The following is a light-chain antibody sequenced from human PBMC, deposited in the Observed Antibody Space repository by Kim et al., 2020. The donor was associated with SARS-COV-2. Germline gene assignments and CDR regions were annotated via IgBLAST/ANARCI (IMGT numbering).Light chain of an antibody. CDR2: AAS. J-gene: IGKJ2*01. CDR1: QGISSN. V-gene: IGKV1-9*01. CDR3: QQLNSYPRT. Sequence: ASLGDRVTITCRASQGISSNLAWYQQKPGKAPNLLIYAASTLQSGVPSRFSGSGSGTDFTLTISSLQPEDFATYYCQQLNSYPRTFGQGTKLEI.